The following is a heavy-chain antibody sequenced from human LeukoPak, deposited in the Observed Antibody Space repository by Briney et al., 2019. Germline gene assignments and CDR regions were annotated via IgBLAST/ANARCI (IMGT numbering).Heavy chain of an antibody. V-gene: IGHV1-2*04. Sequence: ASVKVSCKASGYTFTGYYMHWVRQAPGQGLEWKGWINPNSGGTNYAQKFQGWVTMTRDTSISTAYMELSRLRSDDTAVYYCARSLSMYSSGWYYFDYWGQGTLVTVSS. CDR1: GYTFTGYY. CDR2: INPNSGGT. CDR3: ARSLSMYSSGWYYFDY. D-gene: IGHD6-19*01. J-gene: IGHJ4*02.